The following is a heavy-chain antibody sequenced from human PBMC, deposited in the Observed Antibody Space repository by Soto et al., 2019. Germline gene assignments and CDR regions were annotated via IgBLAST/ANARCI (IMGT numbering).Heavy chain of an antibody. J-gene: IGHJ6*02. D-gene: IGHD2-21*01. V-gene: IGHV3-30*09. Sequence: VQLVESGGGEVQPGRSLRLSCAASGCKYTDFALHWVRQAPGKGLEWVAIISYDGSVKYYADSVKGRFVISRDNPNTTLYLEVNSLRTGDRALYFCARRGWHIYYAIDIWGQGTTVTV. CDR1: GCKYTDFA. CDR2: ISYDGSVK. CDR3: ARRGWHIYYAIDI.